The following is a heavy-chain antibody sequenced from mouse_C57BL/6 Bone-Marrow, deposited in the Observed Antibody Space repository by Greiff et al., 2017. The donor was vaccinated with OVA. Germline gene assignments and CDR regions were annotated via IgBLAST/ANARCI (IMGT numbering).Heavy chain of an antibody. Sequence: VQLQQPGAEPVKPGASVKLSCKASGYTFTRYLMHWVKQRPGPGLEWIGMIHPNSGSTNYNEKFKSKATLTVDKSSSTAYMQLSSLTSEDSAVYYCARRWTFDYWGQGTTLTVSS. CDR1: GYTFTRYL. D-gene: IGHD2-3*01. CDR3: ARRWTFDY. J-gene: IGHJ2*01. V-gene: IGHV1-64*01. CDR2: IHPNSGST.